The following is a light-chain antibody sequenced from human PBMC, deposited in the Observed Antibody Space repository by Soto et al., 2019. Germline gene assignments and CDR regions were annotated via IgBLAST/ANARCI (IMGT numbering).Light chain of an antibody. Sequence: DIQMTQSPSSLSASVGDRVTITCRASQSISSYLNWYQQKPGKAPKLLIYAASSLQSGVPSRFSGSGSGTDFTLTISSLQPAEFATYYCQQRYSTPRTFGQGTKLEIK. CDR1: QSISSY. CDR3: QQRYSTPRT. J-gene: IGKJ2*01. CDR2: AAS. V-gene: IGKV1-39*01.